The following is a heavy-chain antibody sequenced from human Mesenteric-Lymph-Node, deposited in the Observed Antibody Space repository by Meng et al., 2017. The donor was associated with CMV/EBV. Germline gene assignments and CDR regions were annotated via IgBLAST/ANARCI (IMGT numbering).Heavy chain of an antibody. CDR2: IGTTGDS. CDR3: ARGNPAWPGYYYFDY. D-gene: IGHD2-2*03. V-gene: IGHV3-13*01. J-gene: IGHJ4*02. Sequence: GESLKISCAACGFTFSSYDMHWVRQATGKGLEWVSAIGTTGDSHYPGSVRGRFTISRENAKNSLYLQMNSLRAGDTAVYYCARGNPAWPGYYYFDYWGQGTVVTVSS. CDR1: GFTFSSYD.